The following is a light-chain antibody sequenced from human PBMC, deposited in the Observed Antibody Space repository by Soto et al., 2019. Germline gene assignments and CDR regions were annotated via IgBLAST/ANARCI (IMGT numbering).Light chain of an antibody. CDR2: GAS. CDR3: QQYGSSLWT. CDR1: QRVTSNY. J-gene: IGKJ1*01. V-gene: IGKV3-20*01. Sequence: ETVLTQSPGTLSLSPGESATLSCMASQRVTSNYLAWYQQKPGQAPRLLIFGASIRDTGIPDRFSGSGSGTDFTLTISRLEPEDFAVYYCQQYGSSLWTFGQGTKVDIK.